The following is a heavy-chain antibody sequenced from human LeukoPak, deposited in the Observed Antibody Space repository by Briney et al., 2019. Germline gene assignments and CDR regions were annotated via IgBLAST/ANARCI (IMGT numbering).Heavy chain of an antibody. CDR1: GFTFSSYW. V-gene: IGHV3-74*01. CDR2: INSDGSST. J-gene: IGHJ4*02. CDR3: AREAVGATPDY. D-gene: IGHD1-26*01. Sequence: QPGGSLRLSCAASGFTFSSYWMHWVRHAPGKGLVWVSRINSDGSSTSYADSVKGRFTISRDNAKNTLYLQMNSLRAEDTAVYYCAREAVGATPDYWGQGTLVTVSS.